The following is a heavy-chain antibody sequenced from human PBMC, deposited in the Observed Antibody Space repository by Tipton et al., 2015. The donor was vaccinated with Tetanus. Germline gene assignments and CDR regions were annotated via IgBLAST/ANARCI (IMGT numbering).Heavy chain of an antibody. CDR3: AGVTAQRTELYFDH. J-gene: IGHJ4*02. CDR1: GDSVSGYY. D-gene: IGHD6-13*01. Sequence: GLVKPSETLSLTCTVSGDSVSGYYWSWIRQPPGKGLEWIGYVYYTGSTNHNPSLKSRVTISMDRSKNQISLQLTSVTAADTAVYFCAGVTAQRTELYFDHWGQGTLVTASS. V-gene: IGHV4-59*02. CDR2: VYYTGST.